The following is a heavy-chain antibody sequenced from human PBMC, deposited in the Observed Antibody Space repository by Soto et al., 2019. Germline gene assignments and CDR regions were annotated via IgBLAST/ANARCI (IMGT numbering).Heavy chain of an antibody. D-gene: IGHD6-13*01. J-gene: IGHJ4*02. V-gene: IGHV6-1*01. CDR1: GDSVSNIDAV. Sequence: PSQTLSLTCAISGDSVSNIDAVWNWIRQSPSRGLEWLGRTYYRSRWHNEYALSVKSRMTINPDTSRNQFSLQLSSVTPEDTAVYYCARLVGNSWIDYWGQGTLVTVSS. CDR2: TYYRSRWHN. CDR3: ARLVGNSWIDY.